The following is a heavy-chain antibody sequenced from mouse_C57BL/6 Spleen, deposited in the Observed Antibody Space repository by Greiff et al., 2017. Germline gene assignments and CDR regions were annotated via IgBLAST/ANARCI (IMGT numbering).Heavy chain of an antibody. Sequence: VKLMESGAELVKPGASVKISCKASGYAFSSYWMNWVKQRPGKGLEWIGQIYPGDGDTNYNGKFKGKATLTADKSSSTAYMQLSSLTSEDSAVYFCARGTGTGFAYWGQGTLVTVSA. J-gene: IGHJ3*01. CDR1: GYAFSSYW. V-gene: IGHV1-80*01. CDR2: IYPGDGDT. CDR3: ARGTGTGFAY. D-gene: IGHD4-1*01.